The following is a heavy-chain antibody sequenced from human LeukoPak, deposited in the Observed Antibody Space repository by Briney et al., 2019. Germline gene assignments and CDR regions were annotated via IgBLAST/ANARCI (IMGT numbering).Heavy chain of an antibody. Sequence: GGSLRLSCAASGFTFSSYAMHWVRQAPGKGLEWVAVISYDGSNKYYADSVKGRFTISRDNSKNTLYLQMNSLRAEDTAVYYCARDLMGIAYRGAFYYWGQGTLVTVSS. V-gene: IGHV3-30*04. D-gene: IGHD6-13*01. CDR2: ISYDGSNK. CDR3: ARDLMGIAYRGAFYY. J-gene: IGHJ4*02. CDR1: GFTFSSYA.